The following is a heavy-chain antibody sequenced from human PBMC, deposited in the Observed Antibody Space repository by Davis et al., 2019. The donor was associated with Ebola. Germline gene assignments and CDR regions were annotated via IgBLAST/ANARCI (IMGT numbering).Heavy chain of an antibody. D-gene: IGHD2-2*01. CDR1: GFTFSSYS. CDR3: ARVSSSDIVLVPAVDYYGMDV. J-gene: IGHJ6*02. V-gene: IGHV3-21*01. CDR2: ISSSSSYI. Sequence: PGGSLRLSCAASGFTFSSYSMNWVRQAPGKGLEWVSSISSSSSYIYYADSVKGRFTISRDNAKNSLYLQMNSLRAEDTAVYYCARVSSSDIVLVPAVDYYGMDVWGQGTTVTVSS.